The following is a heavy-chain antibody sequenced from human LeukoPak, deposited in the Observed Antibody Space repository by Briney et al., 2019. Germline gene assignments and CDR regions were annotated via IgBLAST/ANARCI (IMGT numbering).Heavy chain of an antibody. V-gene: IGHV1-8*01. CDR3: ARDGNYYGSGKNHNWFDP. J-gene: IGHJ5*02. Sequence: GASVKVSCKASGYTFTSYDINWVRQATGQGLEWMGWMNPNSGNTGYAQKFQGRVTMTTDTSTSTAYMELRSLRSDDTAVYYCARDGNYYGSGKNHNWFDPWGQGTLVTVSS. CDR2: MNPNSGNT. D-gene: IGHD3-10*01. CDR1: GYTFTSYD.